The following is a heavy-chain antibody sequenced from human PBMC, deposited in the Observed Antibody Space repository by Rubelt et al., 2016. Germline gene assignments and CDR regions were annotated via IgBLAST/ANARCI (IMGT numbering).Heavy chain of an antibody. V-gene: IGHV3-23*01. D-gene: IGHD3-3*01. Sequence: WVSAISGSGGSTYYADSVKGRFTISRDNAKNSLYLQMNSLRAEDTAVYYCAREDRTYYDFWSGYYLPQPFDPWGQGTLVTVSS. CDR2: ISGSGGST. CDR3: AREDRTYYDFWSGYYLPQPFDP. J-gene: IGHJ5*02.